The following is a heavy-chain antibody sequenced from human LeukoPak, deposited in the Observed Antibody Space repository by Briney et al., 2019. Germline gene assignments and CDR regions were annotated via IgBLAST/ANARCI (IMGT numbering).Heavy chain of an antibody. J-gene: IGHJ4*02. CDR3: ARNPGKYYYGSGSEFDY. CDR1: GFTFSSYA. V-gene: IGHV3-30*04. Sequence: GGSLRLSCAASGFTFSSYAMHWVRQAPGKGLEWVAVISYDGSNNYYADSVKGRFTISRDNSKNTLYLQMNSLRAEDTAVYYCARNPGKYYYGSGSEFDYWGQGTLVTVSS. D-gene: IGHD3-10*01. CDR2: ISYDGSNN.